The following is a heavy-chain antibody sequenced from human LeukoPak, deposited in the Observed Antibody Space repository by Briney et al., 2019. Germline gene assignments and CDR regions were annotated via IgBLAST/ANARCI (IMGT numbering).Heavy chain of an antibody. CDR2: INPNSGGT. CDR1: GYTFTGYY. Sequence: GASVKVSCKASGYTFTGYYMHWVRQAPGQGLEWMGRINPNSGGTKYAQKFQGRVTMTRDTSISTAYMELSRLRSDDTAVYYCVSGQLVDETPYYYYYMDVWSKGTTVTVSS. D-gene: IGHD6-6*01. CDR3: VSGQLVDETPYYYYYMDV. V-gene: IGHV1-2*06. J-gene: IGHJ6*03.